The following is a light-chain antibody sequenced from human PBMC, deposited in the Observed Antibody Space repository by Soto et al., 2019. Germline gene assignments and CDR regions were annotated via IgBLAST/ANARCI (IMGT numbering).Light chain of an antibody. CDR1: QAISSN. Sequence: IVMTQSPATLSMSPGERATPSCRASQAISSNLAWYQQKPGQAPRLLIYGASTRATGIPARFSGSGSGSEFTLTISSLFSEDFAVYYCQQYNSWPTFGQGTKVDIK. J-gene: IGKJ1*01. CDR2: GAS. V-gene: IGKV3-15*01. CDR3: QQYNSWPT.